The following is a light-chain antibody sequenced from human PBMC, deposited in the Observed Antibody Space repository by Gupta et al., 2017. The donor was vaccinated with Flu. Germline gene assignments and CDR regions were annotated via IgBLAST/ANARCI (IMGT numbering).Light chain of an antibody. CDR2: LGS. CDR1: QCLLHSNGYNY. V-gene: IGKV2-28*01. CDR3: MQALQTPWT. J-gene: IGKJ1*01. Sequence: DIVMTQSPLSLRVTPAEPASISCRSSQCLLHSNGYNYLDWYLQKPGQSPQLLIYLGSNRASGVPDRFSGSGSGTDFTLKISRVEAEDVGVYYCMQALQTPWTFGQGTKVEIK.